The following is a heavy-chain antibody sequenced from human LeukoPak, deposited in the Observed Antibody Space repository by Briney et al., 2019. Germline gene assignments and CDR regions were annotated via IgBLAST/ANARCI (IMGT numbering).Heavy chain of an antibody. J-gene: IGHJ4*02. V-gene: IGHV3-73*01. CDR3: TRLPSYCGGDNCYFDY. Sequence: GGSLRLSCAASGFTFGGSAMHWVRQASGKGLEWVGRVKTKANSYATAYAASVKGRFTISRDDSKNTAYLQMNSLKTEDTAVYYCTRLPSYCGGDNCYFDYWGQGTLVTVSS. D-gene: IGHD2-21*01. CDR2: VKTKANSYAT. CDR1: GFTFGGSA.